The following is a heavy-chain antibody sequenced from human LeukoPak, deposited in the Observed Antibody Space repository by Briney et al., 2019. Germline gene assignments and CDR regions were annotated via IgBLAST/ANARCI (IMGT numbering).Heavy chain of an antibody. CDR3: ARVGLDDFWSGYSFQH. CDR2: INPNSGGT. D-gene: IGHD3-3*01. Sequence: ASVKVSCKASGYTFTGYYMHWVRQAPGQGLEWVGWINPNSGGTNYAQKFQGRVTMTRDTSISTAYMELSRLRSDDTAVYYCARVGLDDFWSGYSFQHWGQGTLVTVSS. J-gene: IGHJ1*01. CDR1: GYTFTGYY. V-gene: IGHV1-2*02.